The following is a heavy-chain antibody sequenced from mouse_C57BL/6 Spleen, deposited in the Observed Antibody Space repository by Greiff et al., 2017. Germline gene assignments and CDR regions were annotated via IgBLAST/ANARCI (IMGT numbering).Heavy chain of an antibody. V-gene: IGHV1-81*01. CDR1: GYTFTSYG. CDR3: ARREYYGYDEGFAY. CDR2: IYPRSGNT. D-gene: IGHD2-2*01. J-gene: IGHJ3*01. Sequence: QVQLKQSGAELARPGASVKLSCKASGYTFTSYGISWVKQRTGQGLEWIGEIYPRSGNTYYNEKFKGKATLTADKSSSTAYMELRSLTSEDSAVYFCARREYYGYDEGFAYWGQGTLVTVSA.